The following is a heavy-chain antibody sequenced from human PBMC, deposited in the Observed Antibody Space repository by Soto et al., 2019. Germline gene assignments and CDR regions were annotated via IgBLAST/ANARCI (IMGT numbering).Heavy chain of an antibody. J-gene: IGHJ4*02. CDR3: AHTQGIVLVPAAIWY. Sequence: GGSLRLSCAASGFTFSSYAMSWVRQAPGKGLEWVSGITASGGSTSYADSVKGRFTISRGNSKNTLYLQMNSLRAEDTAVYYCAHTQGIVLVPAAIWYWGQGTLVTVSS. CDR1: GFTFSSYA. V-gene: IGHV3-23*01. D-gene: IGHD2-2*02. CDR2: ITASGGST.